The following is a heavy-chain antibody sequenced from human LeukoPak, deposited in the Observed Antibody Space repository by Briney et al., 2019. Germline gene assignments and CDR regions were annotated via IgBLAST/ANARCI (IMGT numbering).Heavy chain of an antibody. CDR1: GYTFTSYA. Sequence: ASVKVSCKASGYTFTSYAMHWVRQAPGQRLEWMGSINAGNGNTKYSQKFQGRVTITRDTSASTAYMELSSLRSEDTAVYYCARDRSNRDYGDYEGGFDYWGQGTLVTVSS. CDR3: ARDRSNRDYGDYEGGFDY. CDR2: INAGNGNT. D-gene: IGHD4-17*01. V-gene: IGHV1-3*01. J-gene: IGHJ4*02.